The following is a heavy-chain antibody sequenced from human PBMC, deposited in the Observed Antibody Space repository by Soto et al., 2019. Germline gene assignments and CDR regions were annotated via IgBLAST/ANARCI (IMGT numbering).Heavy chain of an antibody. CDR2: MNPNSGNT. V-gene: IGHV1-8*01. J-gene: IGHJ6*02. D-gene: IGHD3-3*01. CDR1: GYTLTSYD. Sequence: ASVKVSCKASGYTLTSYDINWVRQATGQGLEWMGWMNPNSGNTGYAQKFQGRVTMTRNTSISTAYMELSSLGSEDTAVYYCARGRYDFWSGYYPIYYYYGMDVWGQGTTVTVSS. CDR3: ARGRYDFWSGYYPIYYYYGMDV.